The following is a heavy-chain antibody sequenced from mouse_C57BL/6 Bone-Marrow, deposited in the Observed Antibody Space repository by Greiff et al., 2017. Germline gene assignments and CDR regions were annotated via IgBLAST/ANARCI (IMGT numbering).Heavy chain of an antibody. CDR3: ARNTYYSNSLYAMDY. D-gene: IGHD2-5*01. CDR2: IWSGGST. J-gene: IGHJ4*01. Sequence: QVQLKESGPGLVQPSQSLSITCTVSGFSLTSYGVHWVRQSPGKGLEWLGVIWSGGSTDYNAAFISRLSISKDNSKSQVFFKMNSLQADDTAIYYCARNTYYSNSLYAMDYGGQGTSVTVSS. CDR1: GFSLTSYG. V-gene: IGHV2-2*01.